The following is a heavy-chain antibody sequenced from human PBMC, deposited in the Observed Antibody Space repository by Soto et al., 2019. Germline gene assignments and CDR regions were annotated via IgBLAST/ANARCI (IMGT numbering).Heavy chain of an antibody. CDR2: VHPSGGST. Sequence: ASVKVSCKASGNIFTAYSMHWVRRNPGQGLEWMGVVHPSGGSTNYAQKFQGRITLTRDTSRNTVYMDLSSLTSEDTAVYYCAREENCSGGICYAEYFQRWGQGTLVT. CDR3: AREENCSGGICYAEYFQR. D-gene: IGHD2-15*01. CDR1: GNIFTAYS. V-gene: IGHV1-46*01. J-gene: IGHJ1*01.